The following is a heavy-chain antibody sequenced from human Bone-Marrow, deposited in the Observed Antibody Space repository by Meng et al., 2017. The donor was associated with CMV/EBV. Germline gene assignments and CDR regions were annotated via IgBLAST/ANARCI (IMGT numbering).Heavy chain of an antibody. V-gene: IGHV3-30*03. CDR1: GFIDNNYY. J-gene: IGHJ4*02. D-gene: IGHD3-3*01. CDR3: ARALSYDFWSGYYTLGY. CDR2: ISYDGSNK. Sequence: GESLKISCVVSGFIDNNYYMTWVRQAPGKGLEWVAVISYDGSNKYYADSVKGRFTISRDNSKNTLYLQMNSLRAEDTAVYYCARALSYDFWSGYYTLGYWGQGTLVSVSS.